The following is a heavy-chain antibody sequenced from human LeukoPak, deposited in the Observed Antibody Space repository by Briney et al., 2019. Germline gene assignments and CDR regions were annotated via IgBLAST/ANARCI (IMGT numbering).Heavy chain of an antibody. J-gene: IGHJ1*01. D-gene: IGHD6-19*01. CDR3: ATRSYSSGWYGGTEYFQH. CDR2: ISSSSSYI. Sequence: GGSLRLSCAASGFTFSSYSMNWVRQAPGKGLEWVSSISSSSSYIYYADSVKGRFTISRDNAKNSLYLQMNSLRAEDTAVYYCATRSYSSGWYGGTEYFQHWGQGTLVTVSS. CDR1: GFTFSSYS. V-gene: IGHV3-21*01.